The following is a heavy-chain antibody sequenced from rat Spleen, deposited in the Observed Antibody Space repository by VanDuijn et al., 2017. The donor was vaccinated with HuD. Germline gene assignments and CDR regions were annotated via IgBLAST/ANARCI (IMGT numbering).Heavy chain of an antibody. J-gene: IGHJ2*01. CDR2: ISFDGSST. V-gene: IGHV5-29*01. Sequence: EVHLVESGGGLVAPGRSLKLSCAVSGFTFSDYAMAWVRQAPTKGLEWVATISFDGSSTYYGDSVKGRFTISRDNAQRTLYLEMDSLRSEDTATYYCAIRAYYGYNYDYWGQGVMVTVSS. D-gene: IGHD1-9*01. CDR1: GFTFSDYA. CDR3: AIRAYYGYNYDY.